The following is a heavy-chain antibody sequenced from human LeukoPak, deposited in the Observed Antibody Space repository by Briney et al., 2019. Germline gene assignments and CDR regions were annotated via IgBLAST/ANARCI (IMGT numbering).Heavy chain of an antibody. V-gene: IGHV3-30*18. CDR1: GFTFSSYG. CDR2: ISYDGSNK. Sequence: GGSLRLSCAASGFTFSSYGMHWVRQAPGKGLEWVAVISYDGSNKYYADSVKGRFTISRDNSKNTLYLQMSSLRAEDTAVYYCAKGGYSSSWSAGSWGQGTLVTVSS. CDR3: AKGGYSSSWSAGS. J-gene: IGHJ4*02. D-gene: IGHD6-13*01.